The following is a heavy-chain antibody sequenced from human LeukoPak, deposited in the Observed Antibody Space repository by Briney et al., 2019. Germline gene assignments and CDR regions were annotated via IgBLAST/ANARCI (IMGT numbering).Heavy chain of an antibody. V-gene: IGHV4-38-2*02. Sequence: SETLSLTCTASGYSISSGYYWGWIRQPPGKGLEWIGEINHSGSTNYNPSLKSRVTISVDTSKNQFSLKLSSVTAADTAVYYCARVPDDAFDIWGQGTMVTVSS. CDR1: GYSISSGYY. CDR2: INHSGST. J-gene: IGHJ3*02. CDR3: ARVPDDAFDI.